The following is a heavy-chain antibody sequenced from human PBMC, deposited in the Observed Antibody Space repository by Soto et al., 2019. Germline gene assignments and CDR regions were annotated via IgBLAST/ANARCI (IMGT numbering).Heavy chain of an antibody. V-gene: IGHV4-39*01. J-gene: IGHJ5*02. CDR1: GGSISSSSYY. CDR2: IYYSGST. CDR3: ARHSGGSSGWTGGNWFDP. D-gene: IGHD6-19*01. Sequence: PSETLSLTCTVSGGSISSSSYYWGWIRQPPGKGLEWIGSIYYSGSTYYNPSLKSRVTISVDTSKNQFSLKLSSVTAADTAVYYCARHSGGSSGWTGGNWFDPWGQGTLVTVSS.